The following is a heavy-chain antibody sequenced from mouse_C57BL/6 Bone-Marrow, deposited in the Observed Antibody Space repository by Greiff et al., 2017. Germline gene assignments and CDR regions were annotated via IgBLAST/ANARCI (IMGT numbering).Heavy chain of an antibody. V-gene: IGHV5-4*01. CDR3: TRKAYDYGAY. J-gene: IGHJ3*01. Sequence: VQRVESGGGLVKPGGSLKLSCAASGFTFSSYAMSWVRQTPEKRLEWVATISDGGSYTYYPDNVKGRFTISRDNAKNNLYLQMSHLKAEDTAMYYCTRKAYDYGAYWGQGTLVTVSA. CDR2: ISDGGSYT. D-gene: IGHD2-4*01. CDR1: GFTFSSYA.